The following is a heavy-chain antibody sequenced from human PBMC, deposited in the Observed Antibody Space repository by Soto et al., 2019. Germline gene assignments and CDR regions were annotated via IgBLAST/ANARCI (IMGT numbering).Heavy chain of an antibody. Sequence: EVQLVESGGGLVQPGGSLRLSCAASGFTFSSYWMSWVRQAPGKGLEWVANIKQHGSETYYVDSVKGRFTISRDDAKNSLYLQMYSLRAEDTAVYYCTRSFVDDYIWGTYRHDSWGQGTLVTVSS. CDR2: IKQHGSET. CDR3: TRSFVDDYIWGTYRHDS. J-gene: IGHJ4*02. CDR1: GFTFSSYW. D-gene: IGHD3-16*02. V-gene: IGHV3-7*01.